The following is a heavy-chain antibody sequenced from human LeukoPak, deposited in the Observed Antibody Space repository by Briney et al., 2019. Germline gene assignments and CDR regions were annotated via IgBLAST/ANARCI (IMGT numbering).Heavy chain of an antibody. CDR2: INPNSGGT. CDR1: GYTFTGYY. CDR3: ATCTSVGRTRGRVTIGA. J-gene: IGHJ4*02. V-gene: IGHV1-2*02. Sequence: ASVKLSCKASGYTFTGYYMHWVRQAPGQGLEWMGWINPNSGGTNYAQKFQGRVTMTRDTSISTAYMELSRLRSDDTAVYYCATCTSVGRTRGRVTIGARGQGTLVTVSS. D-gene: IGHD4-17*01.